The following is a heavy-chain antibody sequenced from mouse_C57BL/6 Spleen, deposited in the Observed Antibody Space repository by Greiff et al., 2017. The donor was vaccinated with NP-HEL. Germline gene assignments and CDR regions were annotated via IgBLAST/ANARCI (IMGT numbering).Heavy chain of an antibody. CDR1: GYAFTNYL. J-gene: IGHJ4*01. D-gene: IGHD3-2*02. V-gene: IGHV1-54*01. CDR3: ARRAAQDPYCTMDY. CDR2: IKPGSGGT. Sequence: QVQLQQSGAELVRPGTSVKVSCKASGYAFTNYLIEWVKQRPGQGLEWIGVIKPGSGGTNYNEKFKGKATLTADKSSSTAYMQLSSLTSEDYAVSYCARRAAQDPYCTMDYWGQGTSVTVSS.